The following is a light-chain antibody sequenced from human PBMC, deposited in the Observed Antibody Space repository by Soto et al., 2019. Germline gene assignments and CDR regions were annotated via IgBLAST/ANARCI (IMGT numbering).Light chain of an antibody. Sequence: EIVLIQSPATLSLSPGERATLSCRASQSVSSNLAWYQQNPGQAPRLLIFDASNRATGIPARFSGSGSGTDFTLTISSLEPEDFAVYYRQQHSDWPLTFGGGTKVEIK. CDR3: QQHSDWPLT. CDR1: QSVSSN. J-gene: IGKJ4*01. V-gene: IGKV3-11*01. CDR2: DAS.